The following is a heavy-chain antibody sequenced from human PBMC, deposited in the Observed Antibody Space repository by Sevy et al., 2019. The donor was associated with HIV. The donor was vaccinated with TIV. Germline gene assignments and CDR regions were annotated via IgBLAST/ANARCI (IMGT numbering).Heavy chain of an antibody. V-gene: IGHV3-15*01. D-gene: IGHD3-10*01. CDR3: TTDRWFGELLPNYYYYYMDV. J-gene: IGHJ6*03. CDR1: GFTFSNAW. Sequence: GGSLRLSCAASGFTFSNAWMSWVRQAPGKGLEWVGRIKSKTDGGTTDYAAPVKGRFTISRDDSKNTLYLQMISLKTEDTAVYYCTTDRWFGELLPNYYYYYMDVWGKGTTVTVSS. CDR2: IKSKTDGGTT.